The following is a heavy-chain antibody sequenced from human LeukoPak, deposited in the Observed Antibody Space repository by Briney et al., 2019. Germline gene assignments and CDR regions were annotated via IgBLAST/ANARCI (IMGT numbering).Heavy chain of an antibody. CDR3: ARVMSHYYDSSGMYYFDY. J-gene: IGHJ4*02. V-gene: IGHV3-30-3*01. D-gene: IGHD3-22*01. CDR1: GITFSSYA. CDR2: ISYDGSNK. Sequence: GGSLRLSCAASGITFSSYAMHWVRQAPGKGLEWVAVISYDGSNKYYADSVKGRFTISRDNSKNTLYLQMNSLRAEDTAVYYCARVMSHYYDSSGMYYFDYWGQGTLVTVSS.